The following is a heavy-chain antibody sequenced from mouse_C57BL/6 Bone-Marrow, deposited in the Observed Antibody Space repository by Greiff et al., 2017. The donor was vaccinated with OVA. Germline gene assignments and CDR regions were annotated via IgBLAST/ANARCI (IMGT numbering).Heavy chain of an antibody. D-gene: IGHD1-1*01. V-gene: IGHV14-4*01. J-gene: IGHJ2*01. CDR1: GFNIKDDY. Sequence: EVQLQQSGAELVRPGASVKLSCTASGFNIKDDYMHWVKQRPEQGLEWIGWIDPENGDTEYASKFQGKATITADTSSNTAYLQLSSLTSEDTAVYYCTTEYYGDVDYWGQGTTLTVSS. CDR2: IDPENGDT. CDR3: TTEYYGDVDY.